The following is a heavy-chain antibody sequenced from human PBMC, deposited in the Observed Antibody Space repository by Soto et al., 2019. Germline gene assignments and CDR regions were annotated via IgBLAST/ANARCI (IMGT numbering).Heavy chain of an antibody. J-gene: IGHJ6*02. CDR3: AKDLGGEITMIRGVRSDNFYQGMDV. CDR2: ISYDGTKI. Sequence: QGQLVESGGGLVQPGRSLRLSCAASGFSFNVFGMHWVRQAPGKGLEWVAVISYDGTKIKYADSVQGRFTISRDNANSMVFVQTNSLRAEDTAVYYCAKDLGGEITMIRGVRSDNFYQGMDVWGQGTTVIVS. CDR1: GFSFNVFG. V-gene: IGHV3-30*18. D-gene: IGHD3-10*01.